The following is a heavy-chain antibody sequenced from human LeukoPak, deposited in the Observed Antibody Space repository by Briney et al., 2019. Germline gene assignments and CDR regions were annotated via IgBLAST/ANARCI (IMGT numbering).Heavy chain of an antibody. CDR2: INPSGSSA. J-gene: IGHJ5*02. Sequence: ASVKVSCKASGYSFTSYYMHWVRQAPGQGLEWMGFINPSGSSAAYAQKFQGRLTMTRDMFTSTDYMELTSLTSDNTAVYYCARDNSVGETAWWFDPWGQGTLVTVSS. V-gene: IGHV1-46*01. D-gene: IGHD1-26*01. CDR1: GYSFTSYY. CDR3: ARDNSVGETAWWFDP.